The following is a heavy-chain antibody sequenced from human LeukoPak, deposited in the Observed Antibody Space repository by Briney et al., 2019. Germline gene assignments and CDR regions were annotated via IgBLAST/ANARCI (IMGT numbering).Heavy chain of an antibody. CDR1: GYSFTSYW. V-gene: IGHV5-10-1*01. Sequence: GESLKISCKGSGYSFTSYWISWVRQMPGKGLEWMGRIDPSDFYTNYSPSFQGHVTISADKSISTAYLQWSSLKASDTAMYYCARHTAVAGTWFDPWGQGTLVTVSS. D-gene: IGHD6-19*01. J-gene: IGHJ5*02. CDR2: IDPSDFYT. CDR3: ARHTAVAGTWFDP.